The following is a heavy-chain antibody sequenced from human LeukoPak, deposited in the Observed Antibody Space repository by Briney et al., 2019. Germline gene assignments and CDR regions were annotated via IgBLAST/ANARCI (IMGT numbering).Heavy chain of an antibody. J-gene: IGHJ6*03. D-gene: IGHD3-10*01. V-gene: IGHV4-59*12. CDR3: ARTVRGVIIYYMDV. CDR2: IHYTGST. CDR1: GGSISSYY. Sequence: SETLSLTCTVSGGSISSYYWSWIRQSPGKGLECIGYIHYTGSTNYNPSLKSRVTISVDTSKNQFSLKLSSVTAADTAVYYCARTVRGVIIYYMDVWGKGTTVTISS.